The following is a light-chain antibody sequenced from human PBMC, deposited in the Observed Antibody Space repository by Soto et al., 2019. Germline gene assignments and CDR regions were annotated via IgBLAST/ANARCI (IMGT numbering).Light chain of an antibody. CDR1: SSDVGGYSY. Sequence: QSVLTQPASVSGSPGQSIAISCTGTSSDVGGYSYVSWYQQQPGKASKLVISDVSNRPSGVSDRFSGSKSVNTASLTISGLQTEDEADYYCASYTTSSTYVFGTGTKVTVL. CDR2: DVS. V-gene: IGLV2-14*01. CDR3: ASYTTSSTYV. J-gene: IGLJ1*01.